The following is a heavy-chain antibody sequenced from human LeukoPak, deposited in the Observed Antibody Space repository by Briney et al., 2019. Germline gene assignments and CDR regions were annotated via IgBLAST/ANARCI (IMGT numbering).Heavy chain of an antibody. CDR3: ARETSSSGEGDYYFAY. Sequence: RPSETLSLTCTVSGGSISSGGFYWSWIRQHPGKGLEWIGYIYYSGSTSYNPSLKSRVTISVDTSKNQFSLKLSSVTAADTAVYYCARETSSSGEGDYYFAYWGQGTLVTVSS. CDR1: GGSISSGGFY. D-gene: IGHD2-15*01. CDR2: IYYSGST. J-gene: IGHJ4*02. V-gene: IGHV4-31*03.